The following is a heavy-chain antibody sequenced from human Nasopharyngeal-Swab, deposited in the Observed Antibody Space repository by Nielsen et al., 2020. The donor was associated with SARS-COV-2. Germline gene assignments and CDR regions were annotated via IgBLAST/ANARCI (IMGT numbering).Heavy chain of an antibody. CDR3: ARRVVGSTNYFDY. V-gene: IGHV1-3*01. Sequence: ASVNVSCKASGYTFTTYAIHWVRQAPGQRPEWMGWIIPGNGNTKYSQNFQGRVTITRDTSATTVYMELSGLTSEDTAVYYCARRVVGSTNYFDYWGQGTLVTVSS. CDR1: GYTFTTYA. J-gene: IGHJ4*02. CDR2: IIPGNGNT. D-gene: IGHD1-7*01.